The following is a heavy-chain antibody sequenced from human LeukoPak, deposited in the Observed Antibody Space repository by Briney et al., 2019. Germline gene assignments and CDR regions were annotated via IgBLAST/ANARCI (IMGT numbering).Heavy chain of an antibody. D-gene: IGHD3-9*01. Sequence: SETLSLTCAVYGGSFSGYYWSWIRQPPGKGLEWIGEINHSGSTNYNPSLKSRVTISVDTSKNQFSLTLSSVSAADTAVYFCARSRIRYSAWGPLFYYWGQGTLVTVSS. CDR1: GGSFSGYY. CDR3: ARSRIRYSAWGPLFYY. CDR2: INHSGST. J-gene: IGHJ4*02. V-gene: IGHV4-34*01.